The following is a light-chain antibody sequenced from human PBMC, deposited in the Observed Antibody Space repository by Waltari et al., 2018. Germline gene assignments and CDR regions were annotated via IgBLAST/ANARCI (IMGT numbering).Light chain of an antibody. CDR1: QSVSSNY. CDR2: GAL. Sequence: EIVLTQSPGTLSLSPGERATLSCRASQSVSSNYLAWYQQKPGQAPRLLIYGALSRATGTPDRFSGSGSGTDFTLTISRLEPEEFAVYYCQQYGSSPLTFGGGTKVEIK. J-gene: IGKJ4*01. V-gene: IGKV3-20*01. CDR3: QQYGSSPLT.